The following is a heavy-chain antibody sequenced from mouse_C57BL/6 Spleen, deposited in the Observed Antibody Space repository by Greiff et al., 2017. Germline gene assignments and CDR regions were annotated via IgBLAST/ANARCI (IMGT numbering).Heavy chain of an antibody. CDR2: IDPSDSYT. D-gene: IGHD1-1*01. CDR1: GYTFTSYW. V-gene: IGHV1-59*01. J-gene: IGHJ2*01. CDR3: ARSGLRSAFDY. Sequence: QVQLQQPGAELVRPGTSVKLSCKASGYTFTSYWMHWVKQRPGQGLEWIGVIDPSDSYTNYNQKFKGKATLTVETSSSTAYMQLSSLTSEDSAVYYCARSGLRSAFDYWGQGTTLTVSS.